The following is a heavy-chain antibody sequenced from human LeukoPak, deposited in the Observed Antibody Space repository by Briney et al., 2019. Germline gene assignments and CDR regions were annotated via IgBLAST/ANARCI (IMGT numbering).Heavy chain of an antibody. J-gene: IGHJ6*02. V-gene: IGHV4-59*01. CDR1: GGSISSYY. Sequence: ETLSLTCTVSGGSISSYYWSWIRQPPGKGLEWIXYIYYSGSTNYNPSLKSRVTISVDTSKNQFSLKLSSVTAADTAVYYCARGLRFLEWLPYGMDVWGQGTTVTVSS. CDR2: IYYSGST. D-gene: IGHD3-3*01. CDR3: ARGLRFLEWLPYGMDV.